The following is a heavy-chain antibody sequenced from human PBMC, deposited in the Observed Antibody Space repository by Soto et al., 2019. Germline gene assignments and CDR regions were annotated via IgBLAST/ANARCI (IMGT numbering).Heavy chain of an antibody. Sequence: GASVKVSCKASGYTFTGYYMHWVRQAPGQGLEWMGWINPNSGGTNYAQKFQGWVTMTRDTSISTAYMELSRLRSDDTAVYYCARDSPSSGWYRGLLAICGQGTMVP. CDR1: GYTFTGYY. J-gene: IGHJ3*02. D-gene: IGHD6-19*01. CDR3: ARDSPSSGWYRGLLAI. CDR2: INPNSGGT. V-gene: IGHV1-2*04.